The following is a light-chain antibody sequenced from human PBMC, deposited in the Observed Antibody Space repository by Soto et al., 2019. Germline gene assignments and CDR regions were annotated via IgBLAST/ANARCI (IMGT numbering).Light chain of an antibody. J-gene: IGKJ1*01. CDR2: KAS. CDR3: QQYNSYSWT. V-gene: IGKV1-5*03. CDR1: QSISSW. Sequence: DIQMTQSPSTLSASVGDRVTITCRAGQSISSWLAWYQQTPGKAPKLLIYKASSLESGVQSRFSGSGAGTEFTRTISSLQSDDFATDYCQQYNSYSWTFGQGTQVDIK.